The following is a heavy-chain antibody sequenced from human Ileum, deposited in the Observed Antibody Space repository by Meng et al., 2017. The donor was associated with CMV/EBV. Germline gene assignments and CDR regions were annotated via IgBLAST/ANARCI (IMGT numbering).Heavy chain of an antibody. V-gene: IGHV1-69*05. CDR1: GGTFSSSG. Sequence: SVKVSCKASGGTFSSSGISWVRQAPGQGLEWMGGIIPIFGTANYAQKFQGRVTITTDESTSTAYMELSSLRSEDTAVYYCAREGPGAPYYYYGMDVWGQGTTVTVSS. J-gene: IGHJ6*02. CDR3: AREGPGAPYYYYGMDV. CDR2: IIPIFGTA. D-gene: IGHD1-26*01.